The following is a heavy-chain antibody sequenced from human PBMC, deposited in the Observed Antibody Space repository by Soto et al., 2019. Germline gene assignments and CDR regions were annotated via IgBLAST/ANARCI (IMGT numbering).Heavy chain of an antibody. D-gene: IGHD3-3*01. J-gene: IGHJ6*03. V-gene: IGHV3-23*01. CDR3: TKTPRSFYYYMDV. CDR1: GFTFSTYA. CDR2: ISGSGSDR. Sequence: EVQVLESGGGLVEPGGSLRLSCVGSGFTFSTYAMNWVRRAPGKGLEWVSGISGSGSDRYYADSVRGRFIISRDNSNNTLNLQMDSLRAEDTAIYYCTKTPRSFYYYMDVWGKGTTVTGSS.